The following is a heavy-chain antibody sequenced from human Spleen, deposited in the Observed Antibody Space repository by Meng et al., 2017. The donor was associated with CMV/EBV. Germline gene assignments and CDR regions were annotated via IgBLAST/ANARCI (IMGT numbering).Heavy chain of an antibody. V-gene: IGHV1-2*02. D-gene: IGHD1-26*01. CDR2: INPTSGGT. J-gene: IGHJ5*02. Sequence: CTASEYTFTDYYMHWVRQAPGQGLEWMGWINPTSGGTTYAQKFQGRVTMTRDTSISTAHMELSRLRSDDTAAYYCTRTSGSLGWFDPWGQGTLVTVSS. CDR1: EYTFTDYY. CDR3: TRTSGSLGWFDP.